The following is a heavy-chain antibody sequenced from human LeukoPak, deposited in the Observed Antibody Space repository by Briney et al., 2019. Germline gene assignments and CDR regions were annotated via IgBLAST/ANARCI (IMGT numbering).Heavy chain of an antibody. Sequence: SETLSLTCAVYGGSFSGYYWSWIRQPPGKGLEWIGEINHSGSTYYNPSLKGRVTISVDTSKNQFSLKLSSVTAADTAVYYCARGHYDFWSGYYTEDYWGQGTLVTVSS. J-gene: IGHJ4*02. CDR3: ARGHYDFWSGYYTEDY. V-gene: IGHV4-34*01. CDR1: GGSFSGYY. CDR2: INHSGST. D-gene: IGHD3-3*01.